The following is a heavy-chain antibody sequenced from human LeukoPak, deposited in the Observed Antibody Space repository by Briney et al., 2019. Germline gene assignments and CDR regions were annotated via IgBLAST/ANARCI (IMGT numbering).Heavy chain of an antibody. CDR3: ARSYCGGDCYPTAGDAFDI. CDR1: GGSISSYY. CDR2: IYYSGST. D-gene: IGHD2-21*01. J-gene: IGHJ3*02. V-gene: IGHV4-59*01. Sequence: SETLSLTCTVSGGSISSYYWSWIRQPPGKGLEWIGYIYYSGSTNYNPSLKSRVTISVDTSKNQFSLKLSSVTAADTAVYYCARSYCGGDCYPTAGDAFDIWGQGTMVTVSS.